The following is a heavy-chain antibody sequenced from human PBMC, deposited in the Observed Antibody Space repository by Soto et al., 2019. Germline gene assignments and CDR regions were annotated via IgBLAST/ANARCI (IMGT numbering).Heavy chain of an antibody. CDR3: TTSNLGVDF. J-gene: IGHJ4*02. CDR2: IKTKPDDGTI. CDR1: GLSFGAYA. V-gene: IGHV3-15*01. Sequence: PGGSLRLSCAASGLSFGAYAMTWVRQAPGKGLEWVGRIKTKPDDGTIDYAAPVRGRFTISRDDSKNTLYLQMTSLTPDDTGVYYCTTSNLGVDFWGPGTLVTV. D-gene: IGHD1-1*01.